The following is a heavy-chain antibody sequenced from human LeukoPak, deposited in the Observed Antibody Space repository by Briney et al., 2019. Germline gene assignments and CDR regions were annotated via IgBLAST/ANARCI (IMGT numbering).Heavy chain of an antibody. D-gene: IGHD4-23*01. Sequence: ASVILSFNASGDTFRQNSISWVRRSPGKGLEWMRGFSASNTTRVYAQPFLGRVTMTADTHTNTVSMELRSLRSDDTAVSFCARDYILPVETDNGDGFAIWGRGTVVSVSS. CDR1: GDTFRQNS. CDR3: ARDYILPVETDNGDGFAI. V-gene: IGHV1-18*04. J-gene: IGHJ3*02. CDR2: FSASNTTR.